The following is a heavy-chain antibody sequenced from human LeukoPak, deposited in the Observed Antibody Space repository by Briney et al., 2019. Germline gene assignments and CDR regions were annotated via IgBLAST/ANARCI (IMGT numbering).Heavy chain of an antibody. CDR1: GYTFTGYY. D-gene: IGHD3-16*01. V-gene: IGHV1-2*02. CDR2: INPNSGGT. J-gene: IGHJ5*02. CDR3: ARALGSSYNWFDP. Sequence: ASVKVSCKASGYTFTGYYMHWVRQAPGQGLEWMGWINPNSGGTNYAQKFQGRVTMTRDTSINTAYMELSRLRSDDTAVYYCARALGSSYNWFDPWGQGTLVTVSS.